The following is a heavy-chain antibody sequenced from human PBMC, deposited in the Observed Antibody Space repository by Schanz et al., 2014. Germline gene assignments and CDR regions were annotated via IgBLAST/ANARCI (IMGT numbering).Heavy chain of an antibody. CDR3: AKSYDTSGYSGFDY. V-gene: IGHV3-30*18. J-gene: IGHJ4*02. Sequence: QVELVESGGGVVQPGRSLRLSCAASGFTFSKAWMSWVRQAPGRGLEWVAVISYHGSERYYADSVKGRFTISRDNSKNTLYLQMNSLRTEDTAVYFCAKSYDTSGYSGFDYWGQGTLVTVSS. D-gene: IGHD3-22*01. CDR1: GFTFSKAW. CDR2: ISYHGSER.